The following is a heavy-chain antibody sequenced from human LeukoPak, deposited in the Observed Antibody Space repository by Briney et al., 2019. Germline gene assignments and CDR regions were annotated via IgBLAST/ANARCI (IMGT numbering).Heavy chain of an antibody. J-gene: IGHJ4*02. V-gene: IGHV3-11*01. CDR2: ICDSGRTI. CDR1: GFAFGTYA. Sequence: GGSLRLSCAGSGFAFGTYAMSWIRQAPGKGLEWVSYICDSGRTIYYADSVKGRFTISRDNAKNSVYLQMNNLRAEDTAVYYCARDRLGDYDHSGYYDKWGQGTLVTVSS. CDR3: ARDRLGDYDHSGYYDK. D-gene: IGHD3-22*01.